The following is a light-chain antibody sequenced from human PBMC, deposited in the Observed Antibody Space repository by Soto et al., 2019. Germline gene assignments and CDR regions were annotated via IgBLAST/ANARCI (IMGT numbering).Light chain of an antibody. CDR3: AAWDDSLSVPYV. CDR2: RNN. CDR1: SSNIGSNY. V-gene: IGLV1-47*01. J-gene: IGLJ1*01. Sequence: QPVLPQPPAASGTPGQRVTISCSGSSSNIGSNYVYWYQQLPGTAPKLLIYRNNQRPSGVPDRFSGSKSGTSASLAISGLRSEDEADYYCAAWDDSLSVPYVFGTGTKLTVL.